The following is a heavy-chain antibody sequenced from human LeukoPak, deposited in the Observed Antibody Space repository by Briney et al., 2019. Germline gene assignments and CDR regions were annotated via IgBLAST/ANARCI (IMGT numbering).Heavy chain of an antibody. D-gene: IGHD3-22*01. J-gene: IGHJ4*02. V-gene: IGHV3-23*01. Sequence: PGGSLRLSCAASGFTFSDFAMSWVRQSPGKGLEWVSTISGSGGTAYYADSVKGRFTISRDNSKNTLYLQMNSLRAEGTAVYYCAKKGYYDGSGHYMYYFDHWGQGTLVTVSS. CDR2: ISGSGGTA. CDR3: AKKGYYDGSGHYMYYFDH. CDR1: GFTFSDFA.